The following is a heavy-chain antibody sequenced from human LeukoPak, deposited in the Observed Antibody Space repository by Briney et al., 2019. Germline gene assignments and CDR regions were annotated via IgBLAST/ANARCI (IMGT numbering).Heavy chain of an antibody. D-gene: IGHD7-27*01. V-gene: IGHV4-4*07. CDR3: ARREANWGGFDY. Sequence: SQTMSLTCTVSGRSISSYYGSWIRQPAGKGMEWIGRIYTSGSPNFNPSLKSRVTMSLDKSKNQFSLKLSSVTATARPVYSGARREANWGGFDYWGKGTLVTVSS. CDR1: GRSISSYY. CDR2: IYTSGSP. J-gene: IGHJ4*02.